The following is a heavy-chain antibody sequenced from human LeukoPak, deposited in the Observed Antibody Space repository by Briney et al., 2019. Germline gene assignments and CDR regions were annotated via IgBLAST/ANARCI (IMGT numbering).Heavy chain of an antibody. Sequence: SETLTLTCTASGCTINSYDWHWIRQPPGKGLECIGHIYYTGSTYYKPSLESRVTISVDTAKNQISLKLSSVTAADTAVYYCARYEEFSTGYSASSPRHYFDHWGQGTLVTVSS. V-gene: IGHV4-59*01. D-gene: IGHD3/OR15-3a*01. J-gene: IGHJ4*02. CDR1: GCTINSYD. CDR2: IYYTGST. CDR3: ARYEEFSTGYSASSPRHYFDH.